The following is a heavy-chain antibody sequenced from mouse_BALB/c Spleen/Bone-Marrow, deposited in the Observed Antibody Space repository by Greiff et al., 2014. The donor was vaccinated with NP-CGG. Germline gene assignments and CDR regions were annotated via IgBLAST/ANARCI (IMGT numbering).Heavy chain of an antibody. J-gene: IGHJ3*01. Sequence: EVQLQQSGPELVKPGASVKISCKTSGYTFTEYTMHWVKQSLGKSLEWIGAINPNNGGSTYNQKFKGKATLTVDKSSSTAYMELRSLTSEDSAVYYCVRGFYFGNYVFAYWGHGTLVTVSA. CDR2: INPNNGGS. CDR1: GYTFTEYT. CDR3: VRGFYFGNYVFAY. D-gene: IGHD2-1*01. V-gene: IGHV1-18*01.